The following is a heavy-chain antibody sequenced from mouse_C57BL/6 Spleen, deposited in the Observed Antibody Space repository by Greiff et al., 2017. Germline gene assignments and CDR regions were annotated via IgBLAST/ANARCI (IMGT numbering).Heavy chain of an antibody. D-gene: IGHD2-3*01. CDR1: GYTFTDYN. V-gene: IGHV1-22*01. J-gene: IGHJ2*01. Sequence: EVQLQESGPELVKPGASVKMSCKASGYTFTDYNMHWVKQSHGKSLEGIGYINPNNGGTSYNEKFKGKATLTVKKSSSTAYMGLRSLTPEDSAVYYCARGDGYPDYWGQGTTLTVSS. CDR2: INPNNGGT. CDR3: ARGDGYPDY.